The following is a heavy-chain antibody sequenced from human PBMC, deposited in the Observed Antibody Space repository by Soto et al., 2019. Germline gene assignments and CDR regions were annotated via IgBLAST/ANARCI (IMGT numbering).Heavy chain of an antibody. V-gene: IGHV1-46*01. CDR2: INPDGGGT. D-gene: IGHD4-4*01. CDR1: GYTFTSYY. J-gene: IGHJ6*02. Sequence: QVQLVQSGAEVKKPGASVKVSCKASGYTFTSYYMHWVRLAPGQGLEWMGIINPDGGGTSYAQQFQGRVNMTRDTSTSTVYMEMSILISEDTAVYYCAVGGNYLSMDVWGQGTTVTVSS. CDR3: AVGGNYLSMDV.